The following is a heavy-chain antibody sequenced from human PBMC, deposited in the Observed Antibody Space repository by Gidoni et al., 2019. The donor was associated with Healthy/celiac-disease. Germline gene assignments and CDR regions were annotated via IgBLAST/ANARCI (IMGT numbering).Heavy chain of an antibody. V-gene: IGHV4-38-2*01. CDR1: GYSISSGYY. CDR3: ARNTAAYFDY. D-gene: IGHD2-2*02. J-gene: IGHJ4*02. Sequence: QVQLQESGPGLVNPSDTLSLTCAVSGYSISSGYYWGWIRQPPGKGLEWIGSIYHSGSTYYNPSLKSRVTISVDTSKNQFSLKLSSVTAADTAVYYCARNTAAYFDYWGQGTLVTVSS. CDR2: IYHSGST.